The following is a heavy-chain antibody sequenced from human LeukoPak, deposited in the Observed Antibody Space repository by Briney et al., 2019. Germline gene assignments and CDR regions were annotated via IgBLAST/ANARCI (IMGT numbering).Heavy chain of an antibody. D-gene: IGHD5/OR15-5a*01. Sequence: GGSLRLSCAASGFTLSSHAMSWVRQAPGKGLEWVSDISGSGGSTYYADSVKGRFSISRDNSKNTLYLQMNSLRAEDTAVYYCTKDQVHDSDYWGQGTLVTVSS. J-gene: IGHJ4*02. CDR1: GFTLSSHA. CDR3: TKDQVHDSDY. V-gene: IGHV3-23*01. CDR2: ISGSGGST.